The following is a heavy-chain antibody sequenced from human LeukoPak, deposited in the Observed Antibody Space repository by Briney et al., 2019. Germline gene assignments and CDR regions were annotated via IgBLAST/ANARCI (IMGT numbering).Heavy chain of an antibody. D-gene: IGHD6-19*01. V-gene: IGHV3-48*03. CDR3: ARGKGGGWRPDDAFDI. CDR2: ISSSGSTI. J-gene: IGHJ3*02. CDR1: GFTVSSNY. Sequence: GGSLRLSCAASGFTVSSNYMNWVRQAPGKGLEWVSYISSSGSTIYYADSVKGRFTISRDNAKNSLYLQMNSLRAEDTAVYYCARGKGGGWRPDDAFDIWGQGTMVTVSS.